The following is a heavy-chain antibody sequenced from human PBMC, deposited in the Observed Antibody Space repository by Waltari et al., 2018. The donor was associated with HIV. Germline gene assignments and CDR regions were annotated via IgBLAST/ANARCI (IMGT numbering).Heavy chain of an antibody. J-gene: IGHJ5*02. V-gene: IGHV4-39*01. Sequence: QLQLQESGPGLVKPSETLSLTCTVSGGSISSTSYYWGWIRQPPGKGLEWIGTIYYSGSTYYNPSLKSRVTISVDTSKNQFSLKLSSVTAADTAVYYCVRLRGRGGITMIVPRFDPWGQGTLVTVSS. CDR3: VRLRGRGGITMIVPRFDP. CDR1: GGSISSTSYY. D-gene: IGHD3-22*01. CDR2: IYYSGST.